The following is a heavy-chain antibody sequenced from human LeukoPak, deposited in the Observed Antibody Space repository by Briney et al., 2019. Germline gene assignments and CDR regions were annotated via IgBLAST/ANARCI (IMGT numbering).Heavy chain of an antibody. D-gene: IGHD2-2*02. J-gene: IGHJ6*03. Sequence: ASVKVSCKASRYTFTSYGISWVRQAPGQGLEWMGWISTYNGNTNYPQQLQGRVTMPEATSTSPVNMELRSLGSDDTAVYYCARGRYCSSTSCHRVYYYYMDVWGKGTTVTVSS. CDR2: ISTYNGNT. CDR1: RYTFTSYG. CDR3: ARGRYCSSTSCHRVYYYYMDV. V-gene: IGHV1-18*01.